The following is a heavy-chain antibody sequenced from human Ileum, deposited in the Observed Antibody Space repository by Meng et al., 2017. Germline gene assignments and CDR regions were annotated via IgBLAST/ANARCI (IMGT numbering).Heavy chain of an antibody. CDR3: ALGTPNWFDP. Sequence: GESLKISCAASGFTFSDYYMSWVRQAPGKGLEWVANIKQDGSEKNYMDSVKGRFTISRDNTKKSLYLQMNSLRAEDTAVYYCALGTPNWFDPWGQGTLVTVSS. J-gene: IGHJ5*02. CDR1: GFTFSDYY. D-gene: IGHD7-27*01. V-gene: IGHV3-7*01. CDR2: IKQDGSEK.